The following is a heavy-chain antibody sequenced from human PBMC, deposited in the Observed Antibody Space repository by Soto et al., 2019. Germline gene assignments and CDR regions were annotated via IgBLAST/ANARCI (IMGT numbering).Heavy chain of an antibody. J-gene: IGHJ4*02. Sequence: GGSLRLSCAASGFTFSSYWMHWVREAPGKGLVWVSRINSDGSSTSYADSVKGRFTISRDNAKNTLYLQMNSLRAEDTAVYYCARDHERGSNFDYWGQGTLVTVSS. CDR2: INSDGSST. CDR1: GFTFSSYW. CDR3: ARDHERGSNFDY. D-gene: IGHD3-10*01. V-gene: IGHV3-74*01.